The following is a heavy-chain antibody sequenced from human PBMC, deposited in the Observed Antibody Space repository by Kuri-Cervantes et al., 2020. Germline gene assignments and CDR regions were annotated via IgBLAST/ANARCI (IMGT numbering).Heavy chain of an antibody. D-gene: IGHD4-17*01. Sequence: ASVKVSCKASGYTFTGLGISWVRQATGQGLEWMGWMNPNSSNTGYAQKFQGRVTMTTDTSTSKAYMELRSRRSDDKAVYYCATTVTKQLVMDVWGQGTTVTVSS. CDR3: ATTVTKQLVMDV. CDR1: GYTFTGLG. CDR2: MNPNSSNT. V-gene: IGHV1-18*01. J-gene: IGHJ6*02.